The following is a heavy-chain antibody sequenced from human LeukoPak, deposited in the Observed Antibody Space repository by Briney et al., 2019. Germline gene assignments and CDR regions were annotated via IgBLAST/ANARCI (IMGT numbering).Heavy chain of an antibody. CDR1: GGSISSSSYY. D-gene: IGHD3-22*01. J-gene: IGHJ4*02. Sequence: PSETLSLTCTVSGGSISSSSYYWGWIRQPPGKGLEWIGSIYYSGSTYYNPSLKSRVTISVDTSKNQFSLKLSSVTAADTAVYYCASCNDYYDSSGYYFPFDYWGQGTLVTVSS. CDR2: IYYSGST. CDR3: ASCNDYYDSSGYYFPFDY. V-gene: IGHV4-39*07.